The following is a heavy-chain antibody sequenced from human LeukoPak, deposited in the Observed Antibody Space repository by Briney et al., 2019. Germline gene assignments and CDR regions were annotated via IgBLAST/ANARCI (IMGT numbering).Heavy chain of an antibody. D-gene: IGHD3-22*01. V-gene: IGHV1-69*04. CDR1: GGTFSSYA. J-gene: IGHJ4*02. CDR3: ARGYDSSGYYYV. CDR2: IIPILGIA. Sequence: SVKVSCKASGGTFSSYAISWVRQAPGQGLEWMGRIIPILGIANYAQKFQGRVTVTADKSTSTAYMELSSLRSEDTAVYYCARGYDSSGYYYVWGQGTLVTVSS.